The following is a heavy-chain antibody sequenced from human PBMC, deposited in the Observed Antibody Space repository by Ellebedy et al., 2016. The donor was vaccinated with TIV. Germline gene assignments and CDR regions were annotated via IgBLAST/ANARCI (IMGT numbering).Heavy chain of an antibody. D-gene: IGHD6-19*01. Sequence: PGGSLRLSCAPSGFTFSSYGMHWVRQAQGNGLAWVAFIWYDGSNKYYADSVTGRFTIARANSKNTLYLQMNSLRDDDTAVYHCVAGAGWLFDYWGRGTLVTVSS. J-gene: IGHJ4*02. V-gene: IGHV3-33*08. CDR1: GFTFSSYG. CDR3: VAGAGWLFDY. CDR2: IWYDGSNK.